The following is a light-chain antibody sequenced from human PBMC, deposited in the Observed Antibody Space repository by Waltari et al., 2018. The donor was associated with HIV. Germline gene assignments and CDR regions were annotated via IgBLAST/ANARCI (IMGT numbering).Light chain of an antibody. CDR3: HQYHNWPRT. J-gene: IGKJ1*01. V-gene: IGKV3-15*01. CDR1: QSVSSD. Sequence: EIVMTQSPASLSVSPGERVTLSRRARQSVSSDVAWYQQKPGLAPRLLIYGASTRDTGIPPRFSGSGSGTAFTLTISSLQSEDFAVYYCHQYHNWPRTFGQGTKVEIK. CDR2: GAS.